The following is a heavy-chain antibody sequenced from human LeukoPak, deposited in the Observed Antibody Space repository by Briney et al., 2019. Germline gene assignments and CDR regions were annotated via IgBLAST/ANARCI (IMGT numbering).Heavy chain of an antibody. CDR3: ARLMTGTTTAFDI. V-gene: IGHV4-34*01. CDR1: GGSFSGYY. J-gene: IGHJ3*02. D-gene: IGHD1-7*01. Sequence: SETLSLTCAVYGGSFSGYYWSWIRQPPGKGLEWIGEINHSGSTNYNPSLKSRVTISVDTSKNQFSLKLSSVTAADTAVYYCARLMTGTTTAFDIWGQGTMVTVSS. CDR2: INHSGST.